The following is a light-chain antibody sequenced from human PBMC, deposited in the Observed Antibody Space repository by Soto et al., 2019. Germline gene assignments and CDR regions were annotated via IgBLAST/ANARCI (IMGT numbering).Light chain of an antibody. CDR1: QSVSSNY. CDR2: AAS. J-gene: IGKJ1*01. CDR3: QQYGSSPQT. Sequence: EIVLTQSPGTLSLSPGERATLSCRASQSVSSNYLAWFQQKPGQAPRLLIYAASSRATGIPDRFSGSGSGTVFTLTISRLEPEDFAVYYCQQYGSSPQTFGQGIKMEIK. V-gene: IGKV3-20*01.